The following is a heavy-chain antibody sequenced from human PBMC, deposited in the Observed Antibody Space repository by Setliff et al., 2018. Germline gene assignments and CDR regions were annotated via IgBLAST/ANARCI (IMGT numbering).Heavy chain of an antibody. CDR2: ISGSGGST. CDR1: GGSISSYY. D-gene: IGHD3-10*01. CDR3: AKNGFGVVALGVNNWFDP. V-gene: IGHV3-23*01. J-gene: IGHJ5*02. Sequence: PSETLSLTCTVSGGSISSYYWNWIRQPPGKGLEWVSAISGSGGSTYYADSVKGRFTISRDNSKNTLYLQMNSLRAEDTAVYYCAKNGFGVVALGVNNWFDPWGQETLVTVSS.